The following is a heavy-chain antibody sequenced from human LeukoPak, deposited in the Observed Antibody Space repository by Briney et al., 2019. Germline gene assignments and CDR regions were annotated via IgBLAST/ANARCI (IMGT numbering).Heavy chain of an antibody. CDR1: GFTFSSYW. J-gene: IGHJ6*02. D-gene: IGHD4-17*01. CDR3: ARGPSPAYGDYVHYYYYGMDV. Sequence: GGSLRLSCAASGFTFSSYWMHWVRQAPGKGLVWVSRINSDGSSTSYADSVKGRFTISRDNAKNTLYLQMNSLRAEDTAVYYCARGPSPAYGDYVHYYYYGMDVWGQGTTVTVSS. V-gene: IGHV3-74*01. CDR2: INSDGSST.